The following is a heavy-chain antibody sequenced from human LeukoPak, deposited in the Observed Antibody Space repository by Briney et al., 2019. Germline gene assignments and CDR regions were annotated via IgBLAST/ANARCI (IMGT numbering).Heavy chain of an antibody. Sequence: GGSLRLSCAASTFTFSDYYMSWIRQAPGKGLEWVSYISSSANTKYYADSVKGRFTISRDNARNSLSLQMNSLRAEDTAVYYCARDRADTAMSPEGLGDYWGQGTLVTVSS. V-gene: IGHV3-11*04. D-gene: IGHD5-18*01. J-gene: IGHJ4*02. CDR2: ISSSANTK. CDR3: ARDRADTAMSPEGLGDY. CDR1: TFTFSDYY.